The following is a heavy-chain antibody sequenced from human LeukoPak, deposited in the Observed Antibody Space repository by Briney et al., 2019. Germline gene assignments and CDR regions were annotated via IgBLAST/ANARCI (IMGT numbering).Heavy chain of an antibody. CDR3: AKQLGYCSDGSCYFPY. CDR1: GFPFSSYW. Sequence: GGSLRLSCVASGFPFSSYWMTWARQAPGKGLEWVSAISNNGGYTYYADSVQGRFTISRDNSKSTLCLQMNSLRAEDTAVYYCAKQLGYCSDGSCYFPYWGQGTLVTVSS. V-gene: IGHV3-23*01. J-gene: IGHJ4*02. D-gene: IGHD2-15*01. CDR2: ISNNGGYT.